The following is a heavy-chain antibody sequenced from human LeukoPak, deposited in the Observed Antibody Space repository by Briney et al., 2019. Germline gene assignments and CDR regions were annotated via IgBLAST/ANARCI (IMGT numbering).Heavy chain of an antibody. CDR3: ARALTTLTYEGY. D-gene: IGHD1-1*01. CDR1: GFTFSSYT. Sequence: PGGSLRLSCAASGFTFSSYTMHWIRQAPGKGLEWVSSISGSNSYIFYADSVKGRFTVSRDNAKDSLYLQMSSLRAEDTAVYYCARALTTLTYEGYWGQGTLVTVSS. V-gene: IGHV3-21*01. J-gene: IGHJ4*02. CDR2: ISGSNSYI.